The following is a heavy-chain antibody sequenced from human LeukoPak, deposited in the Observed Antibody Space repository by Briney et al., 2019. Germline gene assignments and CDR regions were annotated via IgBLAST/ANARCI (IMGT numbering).Heavy chain of an antibody. CDR3: AKDYPVPAV. D-gene: IGHD2-2*01. J-gene: IGHJ6*04. V-gene: IGHV3-33*06. CDR2: IWYDGSNK. Sequence: GGSLRLSCAASGFTFSSYGMHWVRQAPGKGLEWVAVIWYDGSNKYYADSVKGRFTISRDNSKSTLYLQMNSLRAEDTAVYYCAKDYPVPAVWGKGTTVTVSS. CDR1: GFTFSSYG.